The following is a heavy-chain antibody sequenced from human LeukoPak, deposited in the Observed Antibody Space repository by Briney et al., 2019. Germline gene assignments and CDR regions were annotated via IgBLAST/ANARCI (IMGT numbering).Heavy chain of an antibody. Sequence: GGSLRLSCAASGFTFSSYSMNWVRQAPGEGLEWVSSISSSSSYIYYADSVKGRFTISRDNAKSSLYLQMNSLRAEDTAVYYCARDVGYDSSGTWGQGTLVTVSS. V-gene: IGHV3-21*01. J-gene: IGHJ4*02. D-gene: IGHD3-22*01. CDR2: ISSSSSYI. CDR3: ARDVGYDSSGT. CDR1: GFTFSSYS.